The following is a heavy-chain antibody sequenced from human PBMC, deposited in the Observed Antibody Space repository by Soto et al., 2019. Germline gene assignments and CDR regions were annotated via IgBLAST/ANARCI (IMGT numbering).Heavy chain of an antibody. Sequence: ASVKVSCKASGYTFTGYAMHWVRQAPGQRLEWMGWINAGNGNTKYSQKFQGRVTITRDTSASTAYMELSSLRSEDTAVYYCARDPEYSYGNTWGQGTLVTVSS. CDR2: INAGNGNT. CDR3: ARDPEYSYGNT. J-gene: IGHJ5*02. D-gene: IGHD5-18*01. CDR1: GYTFTGYA. V-gene: IGHV1-3*01.